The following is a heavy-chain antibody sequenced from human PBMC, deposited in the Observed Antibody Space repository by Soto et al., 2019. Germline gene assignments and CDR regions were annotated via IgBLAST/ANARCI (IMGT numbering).Heavy chain of an antibody. V-gene: IGHV4-4*02. Sequence: SETLSLTCGVSGGTVASSHWWSWVRQPPGRGLEWIGNVYHTGDTNFNPSLQSRVTFSVDKSNNQFSLRLTSVTAADTAVYFCAREIVTAGGNNYFDPWGPGTLVTVSS. D-gene: IGHD2-21*02. CDR1: GGTVASSHW. CDR2: VYHTGDT. J-gene: IGHJ5*02. CDR3: AREIVTAGGNNYFDP.